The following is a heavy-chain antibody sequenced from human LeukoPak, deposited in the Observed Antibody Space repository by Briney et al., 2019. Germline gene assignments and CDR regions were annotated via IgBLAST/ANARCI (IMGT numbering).Heavy chain of an antibody. V-gene: IGHV4-34*01. D-gene: IGHD2-8*01. Sequence: KSSETLSLTCGVYGGPFSGYYWSWIRQPPGKGLEWIGEINHSGSPNYNPSLKSRVTISVDTSKNQFSLKLSSVTAADTAVYYCARVLDSLGYCTNGVCYGDAFDIWGQGTMVTVSS. CDR3: ARVLDSLGYCTNGVCYGDAFDI. CDR1: GGPFSGYY. J-gene: IGHJ3*02. CDR2: INHSGSP.